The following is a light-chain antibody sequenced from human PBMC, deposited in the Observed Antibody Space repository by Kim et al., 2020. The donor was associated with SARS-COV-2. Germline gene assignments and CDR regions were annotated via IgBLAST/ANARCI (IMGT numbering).Light chain of an antibody. V-gene: IGLV2-8*01. Sequence: GQWVTISCTGTSSDIGGYDYVSWYQHHPGEAPKLIIYEVSKRPSGVPDRFSGSKSGNTASLTVSGLQAEDEADYYCSSYAGSNNYVFGPGTKVTVL. CDR3: SSYAGSNNYV. J-gene: IGLJ1*01. CDR2: EVS. CDR1: SSDIGGYDY.